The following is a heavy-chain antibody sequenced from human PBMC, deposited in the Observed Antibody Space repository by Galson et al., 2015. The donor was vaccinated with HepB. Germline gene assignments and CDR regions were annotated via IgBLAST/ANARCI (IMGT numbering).Heavy chain of an antibody. Sequence: SLRLSCAASGFTVSSNYMSWVRQAPGKGLEWVSVIYSGGSTYYADSVKGRFTISRDNSKNTLYLQMNSLRAEDTAVYYCARDRMVRGVHFDYWGQGTLVTVSS. CDR2: IYSGGST. J-gene: IGHJ4*02. V-gene: IGHV3-53*01. CDR1: GFTVSSNY. D-gene: IGHD3-10*01. CDR3: ARDRMVRGVHFDY.